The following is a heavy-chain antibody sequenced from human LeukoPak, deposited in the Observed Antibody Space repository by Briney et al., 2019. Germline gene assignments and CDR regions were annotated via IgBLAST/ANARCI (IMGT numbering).Heavy chain of an antibody. D-gene: IGHD1-26*01. CDR3: ARDYSYYLGELPTY. CDR2: ISAYNGNT. Sequence: AASVKVSCKASGYTFTSYGISWVRQAPGQGLEWMGWISAYNGNTKYAQKLQGRVTMTTDTSTSTAYMELRSLRSDDTAVYYCARDYSYYLGELPTYWGQGTLVTVSS. V-gene: IGHV1-18*01. J-gene: IGHJ4*02. CDR1: GYTFTSYG.